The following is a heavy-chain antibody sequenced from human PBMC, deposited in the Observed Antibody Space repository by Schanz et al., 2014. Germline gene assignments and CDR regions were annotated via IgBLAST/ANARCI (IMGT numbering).Heavy chain of an antibody. D-gene: IGHD6-6*01. J-gene: IGHJ4*02. CDR2: INPSGGST. V-gene: IGHV1-46*01. CDR3: ARDQSPYTNSSDVRYFDY. CDR1: GGTFSTYP. Sequence: QVQLVQSGAEVKKPGSSMKVSCKASGGTFSTYPINWLRQAPGQGLEWMGIINPSGGSTRYGQKFQGRITVTTDTSTSTVYLELSSLRSDDTAVYYCARDQSPYTNSSDVRYFDYWGQGSLVTVSS.